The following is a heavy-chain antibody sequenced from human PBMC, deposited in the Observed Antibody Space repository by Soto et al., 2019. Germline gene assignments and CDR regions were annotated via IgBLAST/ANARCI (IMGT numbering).Heavy chain of an antibody. CDR1: GFTFSSYG. V-gene: IGHV3-30*18. CDR3: AKEVTVTLPPRYYYGMDV. CDR2: ISYDGSNK. J-gene: IGHJ6*02. Sequence: QVQLVESGGGVVQPGRSLRLSCAASGFTFSSYGMHWVRQAPGKGLEWVAVISYDGSNKYYADSVKGRFTISRDNSKKTLYLQMNSLRAEDTAVYYCAKEVTVTLPPRYYYGMDVWGQGTTVTVSS. D-gene: IGHD4-17*01.